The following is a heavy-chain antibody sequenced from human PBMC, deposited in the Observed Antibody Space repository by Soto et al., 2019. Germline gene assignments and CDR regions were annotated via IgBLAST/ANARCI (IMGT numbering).Heavy chain of an antibody. CDR2: INHSGST. V-gene: IGHV4-34*01. CDR1: GGSFSGYY. Sequence: SETLSLTCAVYGGSFSGYYWSWIRQPPGKGLEWIGEINHSGSTNYNPSLKSRVTISVDTSKNQFSLKLSSVTAADTAVYYCARRVGYCSGGSCYRGTYYYYYYYMDVWGKGTTVTVSS. J-gene: IGHJ6*03. D-gene: IGHD2-15*01. CDR3: ARRVGYCSGGSCYRGTYYYYYYYMDV.